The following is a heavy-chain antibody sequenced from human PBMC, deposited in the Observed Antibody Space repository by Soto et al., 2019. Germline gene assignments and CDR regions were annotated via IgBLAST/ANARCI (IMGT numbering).Heavy chain of an antibody. CDR1: GYTFIGYE. CDR3: VRSYRPVGLVPTAP. CDR2: MNPNSGAT. V-gene: IGHV1-2*02. D-gene: IGHD2-2*01. J-gene: IGHJ6*02. Sequence: QVQLVQSGADVKKPGASVKVSCKASGYTFIGYEMHWVRQAPGQGLEWMGWMNPNSGATRNAQKFQGRVTTTRDTSISTAYMELSGLTSDDTAVYYCVRSYRPVGLVPTAPWGQGTSVIVSS.